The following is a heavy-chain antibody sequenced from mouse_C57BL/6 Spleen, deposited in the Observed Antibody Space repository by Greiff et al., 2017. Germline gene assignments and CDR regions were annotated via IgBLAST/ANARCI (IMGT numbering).Heavy chain of an antibody. J-gene: IGHJ3*01. V-gene: IGHV1-15*01. CDR2: IYPETGGT. CDR3: TRGYYDCGRAWFAY. Sequence: QVQLQQSGAELVRPGASVTLSCKASGYTFTDYEMHWVKQTPVHGLEWIGAIYPETGGTAYNQKFKGKAILTADKSSSTAYMELRSLTSDDSAVYYCTRGYYDCGRAWFAYWGQGTLVTVSA. CDR1: GYTFTDYE. D-gene: IGHD2-4*01.